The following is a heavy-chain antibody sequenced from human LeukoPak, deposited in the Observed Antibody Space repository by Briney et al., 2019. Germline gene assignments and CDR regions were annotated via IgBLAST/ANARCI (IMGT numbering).Heavy chain of an antibody. CDR1: GFTFSSYG. CDR3: AKDRGLSYATPHYYYYGMDV. CDR2: ISYDGSNK. Sequence: GGSLRLSCAASGFTFSSYGMHWVRQAPGKGLEWVAVISYDGSNKYYADSVKGRFTISRDNFKNTPYLQMNSLRAEDTAVYYCAKDRGLSYATPHYYYYGMDVWGQGTTVTVSS. J-gene: IGHJ6*02. V-gene: IGHV3-30*18. D-gene: IGHD1-26*01.